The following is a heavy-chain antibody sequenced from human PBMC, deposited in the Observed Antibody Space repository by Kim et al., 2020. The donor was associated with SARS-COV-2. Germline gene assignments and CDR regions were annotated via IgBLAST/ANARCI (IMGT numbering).Heavy chain of an antibody. V-gene: IGHV3-33*06. Sequence: GGSLRHSCAASGFTFSSYAMHWVRQAPGKGLEWVAAIWYDGSNKYYADSVKGRFTISRDNSKNTLYLQMNSLRAEDTAVYYCAKEGGGFDPWGQGTLVTVSS. CDR3: AKEGGGFDP. J-gene: IGHJ5*02. D-gene: IGHD1-26*01. CDR1: GFTFSSYA. CDR2: IWYDGSNK.